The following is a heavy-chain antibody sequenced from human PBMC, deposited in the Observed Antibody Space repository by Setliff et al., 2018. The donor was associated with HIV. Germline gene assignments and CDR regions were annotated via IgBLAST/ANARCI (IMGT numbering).Heavy chain of an antibody. CDR2: FHSSGST. J-gene: IGHJ5*02. CDR1: GDSISSSSYF. D-gene: IGHD3-3*01. CDR3: AREEDYNFWSGYDWFDP. Sequence: NPSETLSLTCSVSGDSISSSSYFWGWIRQPPGKGLEWIGSFHSSGSTSYNPSLKSRVTISVDTSKNQFSLKLSSVTAADTAVYYCAREEDYNFWSGYDWFDPWGQGTLVTISS. V-gene: IGHV4-39*07.